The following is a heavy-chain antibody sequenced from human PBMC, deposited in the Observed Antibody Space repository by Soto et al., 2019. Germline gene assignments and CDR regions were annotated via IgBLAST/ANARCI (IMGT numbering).Heavy chain of an antibody. CDR1: GYSFTSYG. CDR2: ISAYNGNT. V-gene: IGHV1-18*01. J-gene: IGHJ6*02. CDR3: AREPSVTIFGVVIYYYYGMNV. Sequence: GASVKVSCKASGYSFTSYGISWVRQAPGQGLEWMGWISAYNGNTNYAQKLQGRVTMTTDTSTSTAYMELRSLRSDDTAVYYCAREPSVTIFGVVIYYYYGMNVWGQGTTVTVSS. D-gene: IGHD3-3*01.